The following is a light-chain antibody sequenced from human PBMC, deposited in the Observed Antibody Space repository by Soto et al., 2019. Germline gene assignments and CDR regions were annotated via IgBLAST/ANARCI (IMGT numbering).Light chain of an antibody. Sequence: EIVLTQSPGTLSLSPGERATLSCRASQSVSSSYLAWYQQKPGQAPRLLIHDASNRATGIPARFSGSGSGTDFTLTISSLEPEDFAVYYCQQRSNWPVTFGQGTKVDIK. J-gene: IGKJ1*01. CDR1: QSVSSSY. V-gene: IGKV3D-20*02. CDR3: QQRSNWPVT. CDR2: DAS.